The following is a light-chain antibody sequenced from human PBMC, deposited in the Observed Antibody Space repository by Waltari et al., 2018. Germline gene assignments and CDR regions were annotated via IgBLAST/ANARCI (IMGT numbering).Light chain of an antibody. CDR2: DVS. Sequence: QSALTQPRSVSGSPGQSVTISCPGSRRDIGAYNYVSWYQQHPGKAPKLMIYDVSERPSGVPERFSGSKSGNTASLTISGLQAEDEADYHCSSYVGTLVFGGGTKLTVL. J-gene: IGLJ2*01. CDR3: SSYVGTLV. CDR1: RRDIGAYNY. V-gene: IGLV2-11*01.